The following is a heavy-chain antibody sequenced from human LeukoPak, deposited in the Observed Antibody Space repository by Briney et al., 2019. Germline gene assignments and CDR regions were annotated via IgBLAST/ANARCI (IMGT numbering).Heavy chain of an antibody. J-gene: IGHJ6*03. CDR2: IIPIFGTA. D-gene: IGHD2-2*01. CDR3: ARAPRGYCSSTSCYEGGPYYYYYMDV. CDR1: GGTFSSYA. Sequence: GASVKVSCKASGGTFSSYAISWARQAPGQGLEWMGGIIPIFGTANYAQKFQGRVTITTDESTSTAYMELSSLRSEDTAVYYCARAPRGYCSSTSCYEGGPYYYYYMDVWGKGTTVTASS. V-gene: IGHV1-69*05.